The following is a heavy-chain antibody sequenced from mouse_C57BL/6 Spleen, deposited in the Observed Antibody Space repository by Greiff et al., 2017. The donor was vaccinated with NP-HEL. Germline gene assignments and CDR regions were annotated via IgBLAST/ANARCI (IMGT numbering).Heavy chain of an antibody. V-gene: IGHV5-9*01. CDR2: ISGGGGNT. CDR3: ARQGSSGPAWFAY. J-gene: IGHJ3*01. CDR1: GFTFSSYT. D-gene: IGHD3-2*02. Sequence: EVKLMESGGGLVKPGGSLKLSCAASGFTFSSYTMSWVRQTPEKRLEWVATISGGGGNTYYPDSVKGRFTISRDNAKNTLYLQMSSLRSEDTALYYCARQGSSGPAWFAYWGQGTLVTVSA.